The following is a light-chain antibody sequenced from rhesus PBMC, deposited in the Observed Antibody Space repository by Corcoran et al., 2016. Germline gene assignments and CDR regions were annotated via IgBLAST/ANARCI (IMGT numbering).Light chain of an antibody. J-gene: IGKJ4*01. CDR2: KAS. CDR3: QHGYGTPLT. CDR1: ENVNNY. Sequence: DIQMTQSPSSLSASVGDRVTIPCRASENVNNYLNWYQQKPGKAPKHLIYKASTLQSGVPSRFSGSGSGTDYTFTISSLQPEDVATYYCQHGYGTPLTFGGGTKVEIK. V-gene: IGKV1-74*01.